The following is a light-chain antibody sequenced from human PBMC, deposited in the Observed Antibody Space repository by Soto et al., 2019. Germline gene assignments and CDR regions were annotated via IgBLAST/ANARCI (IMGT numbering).Light chain of an antibody. Sequence: QSVLAQPPSVSGAPGQRVTISCTGSSSNIGAGYDVHWYQQLPGTAPKLLIYGNSNRPSGVPDRFSGSKSGTSASLAITGLQAEDEADYYCQSYDSSLSAWVFGTGTKVTV. CDR2: GNS. CDR1: SSNIGAGYD. J-gene: IGLJ1*01. CDR3: QSYDSSLSAWV. V-gene: IGLV1-40*01.